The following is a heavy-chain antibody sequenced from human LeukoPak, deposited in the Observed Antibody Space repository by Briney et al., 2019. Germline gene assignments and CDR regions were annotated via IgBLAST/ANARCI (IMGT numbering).Heavy chain of an antibody. V-gene: IGHV3-53*01. CDR1: GFTFSSNY. J-gene: IGHJ4*02. CDR3: ARHTSFYDFLTGFYSFYYFDY. CDR2: IYSGGTT. Sequence: GGSLRLSCAASGFTFSSNYMSWVRQAPGKGLEWVSVIYSGGTTYYADCVKGRFTISRDNSKNTLYLQMNSLRAEDTAMYYCARHTSFYDFLTGFYSFYYFDYWGQGTLVTVSS. D-gene: IGHD3-9*01.